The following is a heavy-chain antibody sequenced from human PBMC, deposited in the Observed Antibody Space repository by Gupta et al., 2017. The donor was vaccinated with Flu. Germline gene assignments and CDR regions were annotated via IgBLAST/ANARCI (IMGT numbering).Heavy chain of an antibody. J-gene: IGHJ3*02. V-gene: IGHV1-2*06. CDR1: GYTFTGAF. CDR2: LNPDSGQT. D-gene: IGHD3-16*02. Sequence: QVQVVQSGAEVKKPGASVKVSCKTSGYTFTGAFIHWVRQAPGQGLEWVGRLNPDSGQTIYAQQFQGRVTMTRDTSISTACMELSGLTSDDTAVYYCASPVVIRDAFDIWGQGSKVTVSS. CDR3: ASPVVIRDAFDI.